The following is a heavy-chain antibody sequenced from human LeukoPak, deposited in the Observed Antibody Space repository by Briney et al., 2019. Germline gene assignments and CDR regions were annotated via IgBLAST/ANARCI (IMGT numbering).Heavy chain of an antibody. D-gene: IGHD2-15*01. CDR1: GFTFSSYA. V-gene: IGHV3-23*01. CDR3: ARGGYHHGFDI. CDR2: ISGSGGST. J-gene: IGHJ3*02. Sequence: PGGSLRLSCAASGFTFSSYAMSWVRQAPGKGLEWVSAISGSGGSTYYADSVKGRFTISRDNAKGTVYLQMNSLKAEDTAVYYCARGGYHHGFDIWGQGTMVTVSS.